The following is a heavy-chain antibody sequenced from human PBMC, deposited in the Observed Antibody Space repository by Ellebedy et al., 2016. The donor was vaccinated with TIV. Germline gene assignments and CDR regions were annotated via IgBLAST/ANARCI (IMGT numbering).Heavy chain of an antibody. J-gene: IGHJ6*02. CDR2: IYYSGST. CDR3: ARDRPSPYDFWSGYRLDYYYYGMDV. CDR1: GGSISSSSYY. Sequence: SETLSLTCTVSGGSISSSSYYWGWIRQPPGKGLEWIGSIYYSGSTYYNPSLKSRVTISVDTSKNQFSLTLSSVTAADTAVYYCARDRPSPYDFWSGYRLDYYYYGMDVWGQGTTVTVSS. D-gene: IGHD3-3*01. V-gene: IGHV4-39*07.